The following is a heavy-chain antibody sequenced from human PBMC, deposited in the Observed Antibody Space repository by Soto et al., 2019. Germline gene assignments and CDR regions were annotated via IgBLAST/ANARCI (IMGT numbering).Heavy chain of an antibody. D-gene: IGHD2-8*02. Sequence: QVQLVESGGGVVQPGTSLRLSCTASGFDFSNSGIQWVRQTPGKGLEWVALISFDGDKYYVDSVKGRFTISRDNPTNTVYLQMNRLRPEDTGVYYCARDYARGWCQFWGQGTLVTVSS. CDR1: GFDFSNSG. CDR3: ARDYARGWCQF. V-gene: IGHV3-30*03. CDR2: ISFDGDK. J-gene: IGHJ4*02.